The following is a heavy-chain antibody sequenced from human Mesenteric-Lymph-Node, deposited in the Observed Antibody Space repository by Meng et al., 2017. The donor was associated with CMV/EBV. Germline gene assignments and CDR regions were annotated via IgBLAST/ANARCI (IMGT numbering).Heavy chain of an antibody. CDR3: TRGLSVAATAFRY. J-gene: IGHJ4*02. Sequence: GESLKISCTVSGFTFGDYGLHWVRQAPGKGLEWVGFINTKVHYEATKYAASVQDRFTISRDDSRSIAFLQMNSLKTEDTAVYFCTRGLSVAATAFRYWGQGTLVTVSS. CDR1: GFTFGDYG. D-gene: IGHD1-26*01. CDR2: INTKVHYEAT. V-gene: IGHV3-49*04.